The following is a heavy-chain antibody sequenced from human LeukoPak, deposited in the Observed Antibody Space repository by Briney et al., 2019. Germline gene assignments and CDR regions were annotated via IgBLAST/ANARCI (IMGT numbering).Heavy chain of an antibody. CDR2: IHYSGST. CDR3: AEVCSSTSCLGAFDI. Sequence: PSETLSLTCTVSGGSISSYYWSWIRQPPGKGLEWIGYIHYSGSTNYNPSLKSRVTISVDTSKNQFSLKLSSVTAADTAVYYCAEVCSSTSCLGAFDIWGQGTMVTVSS. J-gene: IGHJ3*02. CDR1: GGSISSYY. D-gene: IGHD2-2*01. V-gene: IGHV4-59*01.